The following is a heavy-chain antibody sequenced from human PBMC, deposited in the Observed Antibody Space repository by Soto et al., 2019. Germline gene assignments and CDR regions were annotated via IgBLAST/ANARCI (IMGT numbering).Heavy chain of an antibody. D-gene: IGHD3-10*01. CDR3: ARDSRTRYYYGSGSYYNPGSFDP. Sequence: SETLSLTCTVSGGSISSYYWSWVRQPAGKGLEWIGRIYTSGSTNYNPSLKSRVTMSVDTSKNQFSLKLSSVTAADTAVYYCARDSRTRYYYGSGSYYNPGSFDPWGQGTLVTV. CDR2: IYTSGST. V-gene: IGHV4-4*07. CDR1: GGSISSYY. J-gene: IGHJ5*02.